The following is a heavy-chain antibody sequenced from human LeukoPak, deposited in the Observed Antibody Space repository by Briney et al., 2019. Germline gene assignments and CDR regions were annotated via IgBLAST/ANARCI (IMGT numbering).Heavy chain of an antibody. CDR1: GFTFSSYS. CDR2: ITSSSSTI. V-gene: IGHV3-48*01. J-gene: IGHJ4*02. D-gene: IGHD4-17*01. Sequence: PGGSLRLACAASGFTFSSYSMNWVRQAPGKGLEWVSYITSSSSTIYYADSVKGRFTISRDNAKNSLYLQMNSLRAEDTAVYYCARDPTEYFDYWGQGTLVTVSS. CDR3: ARDPTEYFDY.